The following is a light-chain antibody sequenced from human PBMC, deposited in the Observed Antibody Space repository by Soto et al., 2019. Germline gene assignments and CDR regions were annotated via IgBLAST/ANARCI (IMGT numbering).Light chain of an antibody. J-gene: IGLJ1*01. V-gene: IGLV2-11*01. CDR2: DVN. Sequence: QSVLTQPASVSGSPGQSITISCTGTSSDIGAYNFVSWYQQHPGKAPKLMLYDVNKRPSGVPDRFSGSKSGNTASLTISGLQAEDEADYYCCSYAGSYGVFGTGTKVTVL. CDR3: CSYAGSYGV. CDR1: SSDIGAYNF.